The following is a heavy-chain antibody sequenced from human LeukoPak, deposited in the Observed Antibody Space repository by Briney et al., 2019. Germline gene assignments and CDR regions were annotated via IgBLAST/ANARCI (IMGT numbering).Heavy chain of an antibody. CDR2: IIPILGIA. V-gene: IGHV1-69*04. Sequence: ASVKVSCRAPGGTFSSYAISWVRQAPGQGLEWMGRIIPILGIANYAQKFQGRVTITADKSTSTAYMELSSLRSEDTAVYYCAKMGETDSGYVGILENWGQGTLVTVSS. J-gene: IGHJ4*02. D-gene: IGHD5-12*01. CDR3: AKMGETDSGYVGILEN. CDR1: GGTFSSYA.